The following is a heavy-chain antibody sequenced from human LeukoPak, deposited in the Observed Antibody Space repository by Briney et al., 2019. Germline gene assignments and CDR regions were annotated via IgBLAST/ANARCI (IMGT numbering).Heavy chain of an antibody. Sequence: SETLSLTCAVYGGSFSGYYWSWIRQPPGKGLEWIGEINHSGSTNYNPSLKSRVTISVDTSKNQFSLKLSSVTAADTAVYYCARGRKALFYSSSWYYFDYWGQGTLVTVSS. J-gene: IGHJ4*02. CDR2: INHSGST. D-gene: IGHD6-13*01. CDR1: GGSFSGYY. CDR3: ARGRKALFYSSSWYYFDY. V-gene: IGHV4-34*01.